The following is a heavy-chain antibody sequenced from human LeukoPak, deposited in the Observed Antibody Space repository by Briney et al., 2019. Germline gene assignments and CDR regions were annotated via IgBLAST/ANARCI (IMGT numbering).Heavy chain of an antibody. D-gene: IGHD1/OR15-1a*01. J-gene: IGHJ4*02. CDR3: ASLAKKTKGIWFDY. Sequence: SETLSLTCIVSDYSINSGYYWGWIRQPPGKGLEWIGSINHSGTTYYNPSLKSRVTISVDTSKNQFSLKLNSVTAADTALYYCASLAKKTKGIWFDYWGQGTLVTVSS. CDR1: DYSINSGYY. CDR2: INHSGTT. V-gene: IGHV4-38-2*02.